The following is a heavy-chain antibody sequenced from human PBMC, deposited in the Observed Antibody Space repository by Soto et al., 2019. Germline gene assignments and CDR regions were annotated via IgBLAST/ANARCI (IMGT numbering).Heavy chain of an antibody. J-gene: IGHJ6*02. CDR2: IKQDGSEK. Sequence: PGGSLRLSYASSGFTFSSYWMSWFRQSPGKGPEWVANIKQDGSEKYYVDSVKGRFTISRDNAKNSLYLQMNSLRAEDTAVYYCARDKGWPGSYYYYYGMDVWGQGITVTGSS. D-gene: IGHD1-26*01. CDR3: ARDKGWPGSYYYYYGMDV. V-gene: IGHV3-7*03. CDR1: GFTFSSYW.